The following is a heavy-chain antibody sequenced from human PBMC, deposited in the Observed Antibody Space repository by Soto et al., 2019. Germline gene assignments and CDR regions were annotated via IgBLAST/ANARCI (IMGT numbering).Heavy chain of an antibody. D-gene: IGHD5-12*01. CDR3: ARHHGPTTSENWFDP. V-gene: IGHV1-18*01. J-gene: IGHJ5*02. Sequence: QVHLVQYGVEVKTPGASVKVSCQASGYTFFTYDISWVRQAPGQGLEWMGWISTYSGDTKYAQKFQGRVNMTTDTSTTTAYLELRSLRSDDTAVYYCARHHGPTTSENWFDPWGQGTLVTVSS. CDR2: ISTYSGDT. CDR1: GYTFFTYD.